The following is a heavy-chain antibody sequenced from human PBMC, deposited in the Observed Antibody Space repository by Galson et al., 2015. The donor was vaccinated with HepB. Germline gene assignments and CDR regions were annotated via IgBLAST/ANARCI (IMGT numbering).Heavy chain of an antibody. J-gene: IGHJ4*02. V-gene: IGHV3-21*01. CDR2: ISSSSSYI. Sequence: SLRLSCAASGFTFSSYSMNWVRQAPGKGLEWVSSISSSSSYIYYADSVKGRLTISRDNAKNSLYLQMNSLRAEDTAVYYCARGPVYDPSSPVDYWGQGTLVTVSS. CDR1: GFTFSSYS. D-gene: IGHD3-3*01. CDR3: ARGPVYDPSSPVDY.